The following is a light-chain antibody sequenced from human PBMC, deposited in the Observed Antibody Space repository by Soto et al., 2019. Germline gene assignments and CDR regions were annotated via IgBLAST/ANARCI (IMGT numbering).Light chain of an antibody. V-gene: IGKV4-1*01. Sequence: VMTQSPDSLALSLGERATINCRSSRSILSNSNNKNYLAWYQQKPGQPPKLLFSWASTREPGVPDRFSGSGSGTDFTLTISSLQAEDVAVYYCQQYYSYPFTFGPGTKVDIK. CDR1: RSILSNSNNKNY. CDR2: WAS. J-gene: IGKJ3*01. CDR3: QQYYSYPFT.